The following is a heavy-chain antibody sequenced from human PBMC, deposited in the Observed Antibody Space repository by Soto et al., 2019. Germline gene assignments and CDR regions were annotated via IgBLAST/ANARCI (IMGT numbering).Heavy chain of an antibody. CDR3: ASMWLEAVAGINSGRDGRSYYYYGMDV. CDR2: IHHSGST. Sequence: PSETLSLTCAVYGGSFSGYYWSWILQPPGRGGECIGEIHHSGSTNYNPSLKSRVTISVDTSKNQFSLKLSSVTAADTAVYYCASMWLEAVAGINSGRDGRSYYYYGMDVWGQGTTVT. V-gene: IGHV4-34*01. D-gene: IGHD6-19*01. J-gene: IGHJ6*02. CDR1: GGSFSGYY.